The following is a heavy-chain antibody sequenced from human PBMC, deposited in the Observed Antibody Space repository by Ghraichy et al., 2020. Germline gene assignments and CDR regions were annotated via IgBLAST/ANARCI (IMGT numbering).Heavy chain of an antibody. D-gene: IGHD5-12*01. V-gene: IGHV4-34*01. J-gene: IGHJ4*02. CDR3: ARGRPRLKSFIVATTYYFDY. CDR1: GGSFSGYY. Sequence: SETLSLTCAVYGGSFSGYYWSWIRQPPGKGLEWIGEINHSGSTNYNPSLKSRVTISADTSKNQFSLKLSSVTAADRAVYYCARGRPRLKSFIVATTYYFDYWGQGTLVTVSS. CDR2: INHSGST.